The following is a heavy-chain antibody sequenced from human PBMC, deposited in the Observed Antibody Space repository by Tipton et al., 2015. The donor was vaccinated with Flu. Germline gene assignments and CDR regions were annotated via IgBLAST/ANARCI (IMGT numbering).Heavy chain of an antibody. Sequence: TLSLTCTVSGDSMRRDYFWGWIRQAPGKGLEWIGNIHYSGSPHYNPSLKSRVTISVDTSKNQFSLKLSSVTAADTAVYYCARDAIVGFDYWGQGTLVTVSS. CDR3: ARDAIVGFDY. J-gene: IGHJ4*02. V-gene: IGHV4-38-2*02. CDR1: GDSMRRDYF. D-gene: IGHD1-26*01. CDR2: IHYSGSP.